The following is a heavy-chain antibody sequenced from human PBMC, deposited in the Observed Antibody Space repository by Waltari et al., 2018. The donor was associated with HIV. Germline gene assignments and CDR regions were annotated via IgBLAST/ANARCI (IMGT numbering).Heavy chain of an antibody. CDR3: AKDLWDGYKSPLDY. Sequence: QVQLVESGGGVVQPGRSLRLAWVASGVTFSNYGIHWVRQAPGKGLEWVAVISNDGTNKFYADPVKGRFTISRDNSKNTLYLQMNSLRAEDTAVYYCAKDLWDGYKSPLDYWGQGTLVTVSS. CDR2: ISNDGTNK. J-gene: IGHJ4*02. V-gene: IGHV3-30*18. D-gene: IGHD5-12*01. CDR1: GVTFSNYG.